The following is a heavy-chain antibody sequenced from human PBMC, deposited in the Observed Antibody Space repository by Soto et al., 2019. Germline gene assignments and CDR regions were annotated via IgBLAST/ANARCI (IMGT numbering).Heavy chain of an antibody. J-gene: IGHJ6*02. V-gene: IGHV1-69*01. CDR2: IIPIFGTA. CDR3: ARGRTASSSWPDAYYYYGMDV. D-gene: IGHD6-13*01. CDR1: GGTFSSYA. Sequence: QVQLVQSGAEVKKPGSSVKVSCKASGGTFSSYAISWVRQAPGQGLEWMGGIIPIFGTANYAQKFQGRVTITADESTSTAYMELSSLRSEDTAVYYCARGRTASSSWPDAYYYYGMDVWGQGTTVTVSS.